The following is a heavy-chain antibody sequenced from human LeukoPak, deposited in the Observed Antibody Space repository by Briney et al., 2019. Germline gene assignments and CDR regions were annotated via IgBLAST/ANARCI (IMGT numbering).Heavy chain of an antibody. CDR1: GGSISNYY. CDR3: ARLGSKISPYWGELSFDY. V-gene: IGHV4-59*08. D-gene: IGHD3-16*02. Sequence: ASETLSLTCTVSGGSISNYYWSWIRQPPGKGLEWIGYIYYSGSTNYNPSLKSRVTISVDTSKNQFSLKLSSVTAADTAVYYCARLGSKISPYWGELSFDYWGQGTLVTVSS. CDR2: IYYSGST. J-gene: IGHJ4*02.